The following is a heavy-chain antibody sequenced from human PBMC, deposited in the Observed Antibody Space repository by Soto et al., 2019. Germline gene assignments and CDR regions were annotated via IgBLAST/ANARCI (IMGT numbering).Heavy chain of an antibody. V-gene: IGHV1-69*01. CDR2: IIPIFGTA. CDR3: EGDRELLYLDASDI. Sequence: QVQLVQSGAEVKKPGSSVKVSCKASGGTFSSYAISWVRQAPGQGLEWMGGIIPIFGTANYAQKFQGRVTITRHEATSTAYMELSCLRSEDTAVYYCEGDRELLYLDASDIWGQGTMVTFSS. D-gene: IGHD1-26*01. CDR1: GGTFSSYA. J-gene: IGHJ3*02.